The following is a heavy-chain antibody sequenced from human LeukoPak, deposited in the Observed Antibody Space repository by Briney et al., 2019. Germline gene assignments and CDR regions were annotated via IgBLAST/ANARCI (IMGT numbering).Heavy chain of an antibody. J-gene: IGHJ4*02. V-gene: IGHV3-7*01. CDR3: ARDQFGDGYNNDY. CDR1: GFTFSSYW. CDR2: IKQDGSEK. Sequence: PGGSLRLSCAASGFTFSSYWMSWVRQAPGRGLEWVANIKQDGSEKYYVDSVKGRFTISRDNAKNSLYLQMNSLRAEDTAVYYCARDQFGDGYNNDYWGQGTLVTVSS. D-gene: IGHD5-24*01.